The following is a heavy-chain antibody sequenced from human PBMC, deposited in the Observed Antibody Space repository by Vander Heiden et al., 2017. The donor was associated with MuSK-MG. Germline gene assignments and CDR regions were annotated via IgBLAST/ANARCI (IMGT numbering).Heavy chain of an antibody. CDR3: AAPSPRGSGYYALYY. J-gene: IGHJ4*02. V-gene: IGHV1-69*02. Sequence: QVQLVQSGAEVKKPGSSVKLSCTASGGTFRSYTISRVRQAPGQGLEWMGRIIPILGIANDAQKFQGRVTMTADKSTSTAYMERSSLRSEDTAVYYCAAPSPRGSGYYALYYWGQGTLVTGSS. CDR2: IIPILGIA. CDR1: GGTFRSYT. D-gene: IGHD3-3*01.